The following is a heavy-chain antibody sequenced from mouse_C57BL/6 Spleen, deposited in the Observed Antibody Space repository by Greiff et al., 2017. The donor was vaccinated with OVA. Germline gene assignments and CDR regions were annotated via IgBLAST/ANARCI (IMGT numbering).Heavy chain of an antibody. Sequence: EVKVVESGGDLVKPGGSLKLSCAASGFTFSSYGMSWVRQTPDKRLEWVATISSGGSYTYYPDSVKGRFTISRDNAKNTLYLQMSSLKSEDTAMYYCARQRVVTGPFDYWGQGTTLTVSS. D-gene: IGHD2-2*01. CDR3: ARQRVVTGPFDY. CDR2: ISSGGSYT. V-gene: IGHV5-6*01. J-gene: IGHJ2*01. CDR1: GFTFSSYG.